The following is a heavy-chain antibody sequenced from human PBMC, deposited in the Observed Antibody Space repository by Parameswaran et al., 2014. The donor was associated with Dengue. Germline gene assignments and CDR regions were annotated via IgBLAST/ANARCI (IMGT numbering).Heavy chain of an antibody. V-gene: IGHV4-34*01. CDR2: ISHSGST. CDR3: ARGGYGYYYYMDV. J-gene: IGHJ6*03. Sequence: RWIRQPPGKGLEWIGEISHSGSTNYNPSLKSRVTISVDTSKNQFSLKLSSVTAADTAVYYCARGGYGYYYYMDVWGKGTTVTVSS. D-gene: IGHD5-18*01.